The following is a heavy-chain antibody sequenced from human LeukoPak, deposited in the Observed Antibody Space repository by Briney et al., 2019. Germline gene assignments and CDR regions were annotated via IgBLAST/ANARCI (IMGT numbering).Heavy chain of an antibody. CDR2: IYYSGST. CDR1: GGSISSGSYY. J-gene: IGHJ3*02. D-gene: IGHD2-21*01. V-gene: IGHV4-31*03. Sequence: NPSETLSLTCTVSGGSISSGSYYWNWIRQHPGEGLEWIGYIYYSGSTDYNPSLKSRVILSVDASKNQLSLKLSSVTAADTAVYYCARGIVVAPVFGAFETWGQGTMVTVSS. CDR3: ARGIVVAPVFGAFET.